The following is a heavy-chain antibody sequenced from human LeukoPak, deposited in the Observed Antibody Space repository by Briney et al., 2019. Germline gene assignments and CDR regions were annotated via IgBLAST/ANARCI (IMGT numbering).Heavy chain of an antibody. CDR1: GFTVSSNY. CDR2: IYSGGST. J-gene: IGHJ4*02. Sequence: GGSLRLSCAASGFTVSSNYMSWVRQAPGKGLEWVSVIYSGGSTYYADSVKGRFTISRDNSKNTLYLQMNSLRAEDTAVYYCAKDTAGWYGDYYFDYWGQGTLVTVSS. V-gene: IGHV3-66*01. CDR3: AKDTAGWYGDYYFDY. D-gene: IGHD6-19*01.